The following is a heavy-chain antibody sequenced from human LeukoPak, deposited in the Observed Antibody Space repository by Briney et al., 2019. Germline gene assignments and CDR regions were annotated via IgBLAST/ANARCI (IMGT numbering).Heavy chain of an antibody. D-gene: IGHD1-26*01. Sequence: ASVKVSCKAFGYTLTSYYVHWVRQAPGQGLEWMGVVNPSSGSTTYSQKFQGRVTMTRDTSTSTVYMDLGSLRSDDTAVYYCARAVGPRGGNWFDPWGQGTLVTVSS. CDR1: GYTLTSYY. J-gene: IGHJ5*02. CDR3: ARAVGPRGGNWFDP. CDR2: VNPSSGST. V-gene: IGHV1-46*01.